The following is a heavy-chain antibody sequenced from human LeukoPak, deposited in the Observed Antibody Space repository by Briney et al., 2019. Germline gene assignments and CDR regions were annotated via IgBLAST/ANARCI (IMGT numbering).Heavy chain of an antibody. Sequence: GGSLRLSCAASGFTFSSHSMNWVRQAPGKGLEWVAVISYDGSNKYYADSVKGRFTISRGNSKNTLYLQMNSLRPEDTAVYSCARDLASTVYYYYGLDVWGQGTTVTVSS. CDR3: ARDLASTVYYYYGLDV. CDR2: ISYDGSNK. V-gene: IGHV3-30*03. CDR1: GFTFSSHS. D-gene: IGHD4-11*01. J-gene: IGHJ6*02.